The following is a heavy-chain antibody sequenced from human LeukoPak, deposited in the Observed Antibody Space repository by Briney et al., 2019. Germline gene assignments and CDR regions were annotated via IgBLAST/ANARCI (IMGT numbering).Heavy chain of an antibody. CDR1: GFTFNNAW. V-gene: IGHV3-15*01. CDR3: IMFSMIVVVITD. D-gene: IGHD3-22*01. Sequence: GGSLRLSCAASGFTFNNAWMSWVRQAPGKGLEWVGRIKSKTDGGTTDYAAPVKGRFTISRDDSKNTLYLQMNSPKTEDTAVYYCIMFSMIVVVITDWGQGTLVTVSS. J-gene: IGHJ4*02. CDR2: IKSKTDGGTT.